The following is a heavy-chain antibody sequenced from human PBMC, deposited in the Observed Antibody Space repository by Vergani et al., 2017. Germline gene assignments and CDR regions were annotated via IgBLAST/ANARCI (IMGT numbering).Heavy chain of an antibody. Sequence: EVQLVESGGGLVQPGRSLRLSCTASGFTFGDYAMSWVRQAPGKGLEWVGFIRSKAYGGTTEYAASVKGRFTISRDDSKSIAYLQMNSLKTEDTAVYYCTRVDSSSSPYYYYMDVWGKGP. J-gene: IGHJ6*03. CDR1: GFTFGDYA. D-gene: IGHD6-6*01. CDR3: TRVDSSSSPYYYYMDV. V-gene: IGHV3-49*04. CDR2: IRSKAYGGTT.